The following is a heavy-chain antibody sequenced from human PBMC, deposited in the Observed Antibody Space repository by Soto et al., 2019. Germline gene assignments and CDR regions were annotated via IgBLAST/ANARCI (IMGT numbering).Heavy chain of an antibody. CDR2: IYSGGST. D-gene: IGHD2-15*01. CDR1: GFTVSSNY. CDR3: ASSGQVEYCSGGSCYSVSPYMDV. V-gene: IGHV3-66*01. Sequence: GGSLRLSCAASGFTVSSNYMSWVRQAPGKGLEWVSVIYSGGSTYYADSVKGRFTISRDNSKNTLYLQMNSLRAEDTAVYYCASSGQVEYCSGGSCYSVSPYMDVWGKGTTVTVSS. J-gene: IGHJ6*03.